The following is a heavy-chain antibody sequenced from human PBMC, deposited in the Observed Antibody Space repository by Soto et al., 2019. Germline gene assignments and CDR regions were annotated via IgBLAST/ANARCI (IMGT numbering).Heavy chain of an antibody. CDR1: GFTFSSYA. CDR2: ISGSGGST. CDR3: AKGLGKAFDY. D-gene: IGHD3-16*01. Sequence: EVPVLESGGGLVQPGGSLRLSCAASGFTFSSYAMSWVRQAPGKGLEWVSAISGSGGSTNYADSVKGRFTISRDNFKNTLYLQMNSLRAEDTAVYYCAKGLGKAFDYWGQGTLVTVSS. V-gene: IGHV3-23*01. J-gene: IGHJ4*02.